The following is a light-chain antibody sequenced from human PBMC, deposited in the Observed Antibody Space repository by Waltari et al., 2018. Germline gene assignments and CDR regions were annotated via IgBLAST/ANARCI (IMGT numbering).Light chain of an antibody. Sequence: DIVMTQSPDSLAVSLGERATINCKSSQSVLHISKNKNSLAWYQHKPGQPPKLLIYWASTRESGVPDRFSGSGSGTDFTLTISSLQAEDVAFYYCQQYYDTPFTFGPGTKVDIK. V-gene: IGKV4-1*01. J-gene: IGKJ3*01. CDR2: WAS. CDR3: QQYYDTPFT. CDR1: QSVLHISKNKNS.